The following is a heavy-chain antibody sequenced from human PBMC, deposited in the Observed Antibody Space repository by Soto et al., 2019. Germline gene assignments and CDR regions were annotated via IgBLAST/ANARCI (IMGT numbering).Heavy chain of an antibody. CDR3: ARAPNCGGGSGYRHFDL. J-gene: IGHJ4*02. Sequence: QVQLVESGGGLVKPGGSLRLSCAASAFKFSDYYMSWVRQAPGKGLEWVSYISGSGGVIYYADSVKGRFTISRDNDKKSVHLQMDTMRAEGTAVYDCARAPNCGGGSGYRHFDLWGQGTRVAVSS. V-gene: IGHV3-11*01. CDR2: ISGSGGVI. D-gene: IGHD2-21*01. CDR1: AFKFSDYY.